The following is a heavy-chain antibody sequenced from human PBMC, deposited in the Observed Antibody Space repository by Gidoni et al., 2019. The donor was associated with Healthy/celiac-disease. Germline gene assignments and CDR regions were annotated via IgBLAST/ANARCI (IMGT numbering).Heavy chain of an antibody. D-gene: IGHD1-26*01. CDR3: ARHPQTRHSGSYQFDY. Sequence: EVQLVQSGAEVKKPGESLKISCKGSGYSFTSYWIGWVRQMPGKGLEWMGIIYPGDSDTRYSPSFQGQVTISADKSISTAYLQWSSLKASDTAMYYCARHPQTRHSGSYQFDYWGQGTLVTVSS. J-gene: IGHJ4*02. V-gene: IGHV5-51*01. CDR2: IYPGDSDT. CDR1: GYSFTSYW.